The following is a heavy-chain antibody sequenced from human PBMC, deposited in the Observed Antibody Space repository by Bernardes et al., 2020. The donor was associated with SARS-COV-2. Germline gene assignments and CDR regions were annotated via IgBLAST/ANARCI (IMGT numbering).Heavy chain of an antibody. D-gene: IGHD2-15*01. CDR1: GFAFDEYA. V-gene: IGHV3-9*01. Sequence: GGSLRLSCVASGFAFDEYAMHWVRLTPGRGLEGVASINWNSQKIEYADSVRGRFTISRDNAKNSLYLQMNSLRPDDTALYYCAKDLCPGGSCYSGLDYWGLGTLVTVSS. CDR2: INWNSQKI. CDR3: AKDLCPGGSCYSGLDY. J-gene: IGHJ4*02.